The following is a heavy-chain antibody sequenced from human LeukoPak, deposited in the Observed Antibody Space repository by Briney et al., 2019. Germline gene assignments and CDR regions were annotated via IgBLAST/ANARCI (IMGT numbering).Heavy chain of an antibody. CDR2: IHYSGST. D-gene: IGHD3-9*01. J-gene: IGHJ3*02. CDR3: ARRSTLYYDIFTGYYPPPPFAI. Sequence: SSETLSLTCTVSGGFVISGGEYWRWIRQPPGKGLEFIGYIHYSGSTNYNPSLKSKFTISVYTSKNQFSLKLSSVTAADTAVYYCARRSTLYYDIFTGYYPPPPFAICGQGTMFTVSS. CDR1: GGFVISGGEY. V-gene: IGHV4-61*08.